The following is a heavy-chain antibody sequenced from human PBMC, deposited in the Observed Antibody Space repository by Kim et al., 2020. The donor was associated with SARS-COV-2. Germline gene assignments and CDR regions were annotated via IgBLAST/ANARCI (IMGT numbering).Heavy chain of an antibody. CDR1: GDRVSSNSAA. CDR3: ARGGGVYSSSWYPFDY. CDR2: TYYRSKWYN. Sequence: SQTLSLTCAISGDRVSSNSAAWNWIRQSPSRGLEWLGRTYYRSKWYNDYAVSVKSRITINPDTSKNQFSLQLNSVTPEDTAVYYCARGGGVYSSSWYPFDYWGQGTLVTVSS. D-gene: IGHD6-13*01. J-gene: IGHJ4*02. V-gene: IGHV6-1*01.